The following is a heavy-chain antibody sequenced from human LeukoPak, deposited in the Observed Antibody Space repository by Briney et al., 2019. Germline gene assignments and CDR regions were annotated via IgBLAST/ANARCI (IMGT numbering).Heavy chain of an antibody. CDR1: GGSFSGYY. D-gene: IGHD3-16*02. CDR2: INHSGST. CDR3: ASGTYDYVWGSYRRPHYFDY. J-gene: IGHJ4*02. Sequence: SETLSLTCAVYGGSFSGYYWSWIRQPPGKGLEWIGEINHSGSTNYNPSLKSRVTISVDTSKNRFSLKLSSVTAADTAVYYCASGTYDYVWGSYRRPHYFDYWGQGTLVTVSS. V-gene: IGHV4-34*01.